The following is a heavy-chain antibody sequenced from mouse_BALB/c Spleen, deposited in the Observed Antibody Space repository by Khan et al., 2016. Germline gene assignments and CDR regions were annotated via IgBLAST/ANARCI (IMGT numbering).Heavy chain of an antibody. Sequence: EVQLVESGGGLVQPKGSLKLSCAASGFTFNTYAMNWVRQAPGKGLEWVGRIRSKSNNYATYYDDSVKDRFTISRDDQQSRHHIQMNNVIPEDTAMNYGVMSYCSFDAMDYRGQGTATTVSS. CDR3: VMSYCSFDAMDY. D-gene: IGHD2-10*01. CDR2: IRSKSNNYAT. J-gene: IGHJ4*01. V-gene: IGHV10-1*02. CDR1: GFTFNTYA.